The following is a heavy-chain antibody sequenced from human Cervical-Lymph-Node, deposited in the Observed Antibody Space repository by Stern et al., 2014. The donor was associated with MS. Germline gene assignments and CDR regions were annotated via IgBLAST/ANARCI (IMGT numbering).Heavy chain of an antibody. D-gene: IGHD4-23*01. CDR3: AREGGNTAEYFQH. CDR2: IWYDGSNR. V-gene: IGHV3-33*01. J-gene: IGHJ1*01. CDR1: GFTFSSSG. Sequence: VQLLESGGGVVQPGRSLRLSCAASGFTFSSSGMHWVRQAPGKGLGWLAIIWYDGSNRYYADSVKGRFTISRDNSKNTLYLQMNSLRAEDTAVYYCAREGGNTAEYFQHWGQGTLVTVSS.